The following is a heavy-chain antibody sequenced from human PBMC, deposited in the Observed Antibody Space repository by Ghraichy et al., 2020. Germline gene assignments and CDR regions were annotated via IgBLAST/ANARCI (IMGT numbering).Heavy chain of an antibody. CDR3: ARGKKKFNDGLCYLDS. D-gene: IGHD3-10*01. CDR1: GFIFSDYY. Sequence: GGSLRLSCAATGFIFSDYYMYWIRQAPGEGLEWVTYISSSGSTIFYADSVKGRFTISRDNAKNPLYLQMSNLTVDDTAIYYCARGKKKFNDGLCYLDSWGQGTLGTVSS. CDR2: ISSSGSTI. J-gene: IGHJ4*02. V-gene: IGHV3-11*01.